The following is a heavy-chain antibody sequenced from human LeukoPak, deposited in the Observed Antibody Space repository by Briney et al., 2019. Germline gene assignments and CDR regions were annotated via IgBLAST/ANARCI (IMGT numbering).Heavy chain of an antibody. CDR3: AKDIFTMVRGVVDY. CDR2: ISGSGDRT. CDR1: GFTFSTYA. Sequence: PGGSLRLSCAVSGFTFSTYAMSWVRQAPGKGLEWVSAISGSGDRTYYADTVKGRFTISRDNAKNSLYLQMNSLRAEDTALYYCAKDIFTMVRGVVDYWGQGTLVTVSS. J-gene: IGHJ4*02. D-gene: IGHD3-10*01. V-gene: IGHV3-23*01.